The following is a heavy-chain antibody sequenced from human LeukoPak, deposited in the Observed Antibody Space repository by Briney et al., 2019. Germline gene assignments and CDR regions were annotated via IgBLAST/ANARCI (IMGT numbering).Heavy chain of an antibody. V-gene: IGHV1-46*01. CDR3: ARIRDGYNDAYDI. CDR1: GYTFTNYY. J-gene: IGHJ3*02. D-gene: IGHD5-24*01. Sequence: ASVKVSCKASGYTFTNYYMHWVRQAPGQGLEWMGLINPGGGSTNYAQNFQGRVTMTTDTSTTIVYMELSSLRSEDTAIYYCARIRDGYNDAYDIWGQGTVVTVPS. CDR2: INPGGGST.